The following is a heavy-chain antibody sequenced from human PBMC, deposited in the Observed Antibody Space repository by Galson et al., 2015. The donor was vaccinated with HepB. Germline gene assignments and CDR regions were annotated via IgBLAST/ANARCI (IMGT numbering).Heavy chain of an antibody. Sequence: SLRLSCAASGFTFSTSWMHWVRQAPGKGLEWVSRLNFDGSTTDYADSVKGRFTISRDNTKNTLYLQMNRLRVEDTAFYYCARERAYDILGAWGQGTLVSVSS. CDR3: ARERAYDILGA. V-gene: IGHV3-74*01. CDR2: LNFDGSTT. J-gene: IGHJ5*02. CDR1: GFTFSTSW. D-gene: IGHD3-9*01.